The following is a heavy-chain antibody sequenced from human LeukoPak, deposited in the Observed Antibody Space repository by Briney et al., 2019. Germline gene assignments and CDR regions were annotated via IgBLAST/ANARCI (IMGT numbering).Heavy chain of an antibody. CDR3: AFTNFGELLIRGGYYYGMDV. CDR2: INTNTGNP. Sequence: ASVKVSCKASGYTVTSYAMNWVRLAPGQGLEWMGWINTNTGNPTYAQGFTGRYVFSLDTSVSTAYLQISSLKAEDTAVYYCAFTNFGELLIRGGYYYGMDVWGQGTTVTVSS. D-gene: IGHD3-10*01. CDR1: GYTVTSYA. V-gene: IGHV7-4-1*02. J-gene: IGHJ6*02.